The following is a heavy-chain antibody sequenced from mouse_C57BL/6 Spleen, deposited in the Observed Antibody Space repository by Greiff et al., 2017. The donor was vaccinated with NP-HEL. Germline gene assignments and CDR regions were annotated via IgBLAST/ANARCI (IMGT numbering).Heavy chain of an antibody. V-gene: IGHV1-82*01. CDR3: ARDYGYDGWVDY. D-gene: IGHD2-2*01. Sequence: VQLQQSGPELVKPGASVKISCKASGYAFSSSWMNWVKQRPGKGLEWIGRIYPGDGDTNYNGKFKGKATLTADKSSSTAYMQLSSLTSEDSAVYFCARDYGYDGWVDYWGQGTTLTVSS. CDR1: GYAFSSSW. CDR2: IYPGDGDT. J-gene: IGHJ2*01.